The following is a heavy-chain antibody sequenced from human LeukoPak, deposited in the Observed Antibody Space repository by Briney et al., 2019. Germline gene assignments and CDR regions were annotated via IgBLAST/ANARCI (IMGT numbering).Heavy chain of an antibody. D-gene: IGHD6-13*01. CDR2: IEPNSGGT. CDR1: GYTFTGYY. Sequence: ASVKVSCKASGYTFTGYYMQWVRQAPGQGLEWMGWIEPNSGGTNSAQKFQGRVTMTRDTSISTAYMELRRLRSDDTAVYYCARVPSSSWFPYYYYYYMDVWGKGTTVTVSS. CDR3: ARVPSSSWFPYYYYYYMDV. J-gene: IGHJ6*03. V-gene: IGHV1-2*02.